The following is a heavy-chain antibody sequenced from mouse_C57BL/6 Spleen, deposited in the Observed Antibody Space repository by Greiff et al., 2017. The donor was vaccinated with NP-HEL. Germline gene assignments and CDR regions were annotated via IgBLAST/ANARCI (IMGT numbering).Heavy chain of an antibody. V-gene: IGHV1-53*01. CDR3: ARDSVYYGSSPYWYFDV. J-gene: IGHJ1*03. Sequence: VQLQQPGTELVKPGASVKLSCKASGYTFTSYRMHWVKQRPGQGLEWIGNINPSNGGTNYNEKFKSKATLTVDKSSSTAYMQLSSLTSEESAVYYCARDSVYYGSSPYWYFDVWGTGTTVTVSS. D-gene: IGHD1-1*01. CDR1: GYTFTSYR. CDR2: INPSNGGT.